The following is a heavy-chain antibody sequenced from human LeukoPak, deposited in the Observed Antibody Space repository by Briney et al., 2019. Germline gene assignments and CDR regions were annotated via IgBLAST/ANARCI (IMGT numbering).Heavy chain of an antibody. CDR1: GFTFSSYA. D-gene: IGHD5-24*01. CDR3: AKDQKEMATTLLDY. Sequence: PGGSLRLSCAASGFTFSSYAMHWVRQAPGKGLEWVSVISGSGGSTYYADSVKGRFTISRDNSKNTLYLQMNSLRAEDTAVYHCAKDQKEMATTLLDYWGQGTLVTVSS. J-gene: IGHJ4*02. V-gene: IGHV3-23*01. CDR2: ISGSGGST.